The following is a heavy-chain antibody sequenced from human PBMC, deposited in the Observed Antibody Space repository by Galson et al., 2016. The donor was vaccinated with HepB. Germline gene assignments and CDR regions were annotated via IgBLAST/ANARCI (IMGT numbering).Heavy chain of an antibody. CDR3: TRTRDVLARYYYYYAMDV. V-gene: IGHV3-49*03. D-gene: IGHD3-10*02. CDR2: IGRKTYRGTT. J-gene: IGHJ6*02. CDR1: GFTFGDYA. Sequence: SLRLSCSCAASGFTFGDYAMIWFRQAPGKGLEGVSFIGRKTYRGTTEYAASVNGRFTISRDDSKGIAYLQMNSLKSEDTAVYYCTRTRDVLARYYYYYAMDVWGQGTTVTVSS.